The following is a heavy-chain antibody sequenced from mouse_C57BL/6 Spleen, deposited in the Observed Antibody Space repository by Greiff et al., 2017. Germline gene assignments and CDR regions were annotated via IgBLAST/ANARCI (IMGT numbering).Heavy chain of an antibody. V-gene: IGHV1-53*01. CDR2: INPSNGGT. J-gene: IGHJ2*01. CDR3: ARGGYDYDGYYCDY. CDR1: GYTFTSYW. Sequence: VKLKQPGTELVKPGASVKLSCKASGYTFTSYWMHWVKQRPGQGLEWIGNINPSNGGTNYNEKFKSKATLTVDKSSSTAYMQLSSLTSEDSAVYYCARGGYDYDGYYCDYWGPGTTRTVSS. D-gene: IGHD2-4*01.